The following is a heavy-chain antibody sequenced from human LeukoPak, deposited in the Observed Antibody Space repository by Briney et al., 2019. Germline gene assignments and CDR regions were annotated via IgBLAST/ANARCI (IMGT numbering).Heavy chain of an antibody. J-gene: IGHJ6*02. CDR1: GFTFSNYW. CDR2: INSDGSST. CDR3: ARDTATGLDV. V-gene: IGHV3-74*01. D-gene: IGHD2-21*02. Sequence: GGSLRLSCAASGFTFSNYWMHWVRQAPGKGLVWVSRINSDGSSTNQADSVKGRFTISRDNAKKALYLQMNSLRVEDTAVYFCARDTATGLDVWGQGTTVTVSS.